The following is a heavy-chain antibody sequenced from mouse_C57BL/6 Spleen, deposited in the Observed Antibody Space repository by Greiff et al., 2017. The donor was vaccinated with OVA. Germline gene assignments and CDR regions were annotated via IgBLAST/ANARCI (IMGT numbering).Heavy chain of an antibody. CDR3: ARDLYDYDVDYYAMDY. J-gene: IGHJ4*01. CDR2: ISDGGSYT. D-gene: IGHD2-4*01. CDR1: GFTFSSYA. V-gene: IGHV5-4*01. Sequence: DVQLVESGGGLVKPGGSLKLSCAASGFTFSSYAMSWVRQTPEKRLEWVATISDGGSYTYYPDNVKGRFTISRDNAKNNLYLQMSHLKSEDTAMYYCARDLYDYDVDYYAMDYWGQGTSVTVSS.